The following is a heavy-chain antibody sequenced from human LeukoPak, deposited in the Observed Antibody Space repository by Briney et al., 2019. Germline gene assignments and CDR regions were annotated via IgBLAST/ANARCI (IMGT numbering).Heavy chain of an antibody. CDR1: GFTFSSYS. J-gene: IGHJ4*02. CDR2: ISSSSSYI. Sequence: PGGSLRLSCAASGFTFSSYSMNWVRQAPGKGLEWVSSISSSSSYIYYADSVKGRFTISRDNAKNSLYLQMNSLRAEDTAVYYCKSSSWYGPYYFDYWGQGTLVTVSS. V-gene: IGHV3-21*01. D-gene: IGHD6-13*01. CDR3: KSSSWYGPYYFDY.